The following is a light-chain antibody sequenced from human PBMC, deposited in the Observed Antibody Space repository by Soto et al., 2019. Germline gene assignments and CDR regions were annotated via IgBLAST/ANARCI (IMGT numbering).Light chain of an antibody. J-gene: IGKJ2*01. CDR1: QSVSSN. CDR3: QQYNDWPRT. CDR2: GAS. Sequence: EIVMTQSPATLAVSPGERATLSCRASQSVSSNLAWYQQKAGQAPRLLIYGASTRSIGIPARFSGSGSGTEFTLTISSLQSEDFAVYYCQQYNDWPRTFGQGTKVDIK. V-gene: IGKV3-15*01.